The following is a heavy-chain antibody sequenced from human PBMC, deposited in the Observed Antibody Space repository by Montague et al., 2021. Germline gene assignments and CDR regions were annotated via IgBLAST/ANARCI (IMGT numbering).Heavy chain of an antibody. CDR3: ARDSYSSGWYSAEYFQH. CDR1: GFTFRTYG. D-gene: IGHD6-19*01. V-gene: IGHV3-48*02. CDR2: ITGGSSSI. J-gene: IGHJ1*01. Sequence: SLRLSCAASGFTFRTYGMNWVRQAPGKGLEWVSYITGGSSSIYYADSVRGRFTISRDNPKNSLYLQMNGLRDEDTAVYYCARDSYSSGWYSAEYFQHWGQGTLVTVSS.